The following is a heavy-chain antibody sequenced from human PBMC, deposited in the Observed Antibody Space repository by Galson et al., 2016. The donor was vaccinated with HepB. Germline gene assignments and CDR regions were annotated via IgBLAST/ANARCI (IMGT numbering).Heavy chain of an antibody. V-gene: IGHV3-30*18. CDR1: GFTFSSYG. CDR2: ISYDGSNK. D-gene: IGHD3-10*01. CDR3: AKDRSYGYFGSGGMDV. J-gene: IGHJ6*02. Sequence: SLRLSCAASGFTFSSYGMHWVRQAPGKGLEWVAVISYDGSNKYYADSVKGRFTISSDKSKNTLYLQMNSLRAEDTALYYCAKDRSYGYFGSGGMDVWGQGTTVTVSS.